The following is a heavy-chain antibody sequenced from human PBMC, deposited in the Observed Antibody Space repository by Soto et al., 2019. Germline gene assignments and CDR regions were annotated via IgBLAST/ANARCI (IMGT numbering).Heavy chain of an antibody. CDR1: GYSFTSYW. V-gene: IGHV5-51*01. CDR3: ARRTASRDYYHYYGMDV. J-gene: IGHJ6*02. Sequence: GGSLKISCKGSGYSFTSYWIGWVRQMPGKGLEWMGIIYPGDSDTRYSPSFQGQVTISADKSISTAYLQWSSLKASDTAMYYCARRTASRDYYHYYGMDVWGQGTTVTVSS. CDR2: IYPGDSDT. D-gene: IGHD4-17*01.